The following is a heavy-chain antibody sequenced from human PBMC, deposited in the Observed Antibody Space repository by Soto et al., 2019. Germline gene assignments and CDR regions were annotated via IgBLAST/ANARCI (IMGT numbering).Heavy chain of an antibody. CDR2: ISGSGGST. Sequence: GGSLRLSCAASGFTFSSYAMSWVRQAPGKGLEWVSAISGSGGSTYYADSVKGRFTISRDNSKNTLYLQMNSLRAEDTAVYYCAKGFAGVGSSSWYGAGRYYYYMDVWGKGTTVTVSS. J-gene: IGHJ6*03. CDR3: AKGFAGVGSSSWYGAGRYYYYMDV. V-gene: IGHV3-23*01. D-gene: IGHD6-13*01. CDR1: GFTFSSYA.